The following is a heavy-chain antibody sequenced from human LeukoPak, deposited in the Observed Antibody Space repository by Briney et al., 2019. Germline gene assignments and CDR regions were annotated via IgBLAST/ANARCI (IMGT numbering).Heavy chain of an antibody. V-gene: IGHV5-51*01. Sequence: GESLQISCKASAYSFTSYCTSCVRHMPAKGLEWMGTIYPGDSDTTYSPSFQGQVTISAAKSISTAYLQWSSLKASDTAMYYCARFRLEWTNWFDPWGQGTLVTVSS. CDR3: ARFRLEWTNWFDP. CDR2: IYPGDSDT. J-gene: IGHJ5*02. D-gene: IGHD3-3*01. CDR1: AYSFTSYC.